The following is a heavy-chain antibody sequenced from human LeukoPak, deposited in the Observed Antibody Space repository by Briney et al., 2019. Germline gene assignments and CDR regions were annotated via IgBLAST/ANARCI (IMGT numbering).Heavy chain of an antibody. D-gene: IGHD6-13*01. Sequence: GGSLRLSCAASGFTFSTYAMTWVRQAPGKGLEWVSGISTSGDRTYYADSVKGRFTISRDNTKNTLYLQMNSLRAEDTAVYYCAKLARGAAAGTHYYYYYMDVWGKGTTVTVSS. J-gene: IGHJ6*03. V-gene: IGHV3-23*01. CDR3: AKLARGAAAGTHYYYYYMDV. CDR2: ISTSGDRT. CDR1: GFTFSTYA.